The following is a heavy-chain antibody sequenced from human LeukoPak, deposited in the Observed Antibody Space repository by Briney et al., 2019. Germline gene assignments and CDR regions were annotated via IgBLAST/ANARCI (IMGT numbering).Heavy chain of an antibody. CDR1: GGSISSSDW. D-gene: IGHD1-20*01. CDR2: IYHSGST. J-gene: IGHJ4*02. V-gene: IGHV4-4*02. Sequence: PSGTLSLTCAVSGGSISSSDWWSWVRQPPGKGLEWIGEIYHSGSTNYNPSLKSRVTISVDTSKNQFSLMLSSVTAADTAVYYCARRITGTTLDSFDYWGQGTLVTVSS. CDR3: ARRITGTTLDSFDY.